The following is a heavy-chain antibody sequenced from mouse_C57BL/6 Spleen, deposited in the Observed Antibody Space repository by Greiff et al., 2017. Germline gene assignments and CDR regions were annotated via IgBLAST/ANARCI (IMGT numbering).Heavy chain of an antibody. D-gene: IGHD2-5*01. CDR2: IYPGDGDT. CDR3: ARESSSNPFAH. V-gene: IGHV1-82*01. J-gene: IGHJ3*01. Sequence: QVQLQQSGPELVKPGASVKISCKASGYAFSSSWMNWVKQRPGKGLEWIGRIYPGDGDTNYNGKFKGKATLTADKSSSTAYMPLSSLTSEDSAVYFCARESSSNPFAHWGQGTLVTVSA. CDR1: GYAFSSSW.